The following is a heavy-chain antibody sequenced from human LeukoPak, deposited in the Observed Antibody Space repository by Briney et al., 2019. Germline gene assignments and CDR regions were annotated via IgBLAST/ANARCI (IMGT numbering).Heavy chain of an antibody. CDR1: GVAINSGSYY. CDR3: ARKEYSNSKFDY. V-gene: IGHV4-61*02. D-gene: IGHD6-6*01. J-gene: IGHJ4*02. CDR2: IHTSGST. Sequence: PSETLSLTCTVSGVAINSGSYYWNWIRQPAGKGLEWIGRIHTSGSTNYNPSLKSRVTISADTSKNQISLRLSSVTAADTAVYYCARKEYSNSKFDYWGQGTLVTVSS.